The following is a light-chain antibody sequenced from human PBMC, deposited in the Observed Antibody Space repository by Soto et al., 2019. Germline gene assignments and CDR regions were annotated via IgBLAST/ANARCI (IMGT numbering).Light chain of an antibody. Sequence: ASQSVSSSNLAWYQQKPGQAPRLLIYGTSTRATGVPDRFSGSGYGTDLTLTISSLQAADFAVYHCQHYNNWPITFGQGKRLEIK. V-gene: IGKV3-15*01. CDR2: GTS. CDR3: QHYNNWPIT. J-gene: IGKJ5*01. CDR1: QSVSSSN.